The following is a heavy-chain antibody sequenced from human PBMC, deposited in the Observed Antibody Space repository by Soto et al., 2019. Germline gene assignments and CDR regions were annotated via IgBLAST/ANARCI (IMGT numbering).Heavy chain of an antibody. Sequence: QVALVESGGGVVQPGRSLRLSCAASGFTFNRYAMNWVRQSPVKGLEWVAAISVDGSSYNYADSVKGRFIISRDNSKDPLYLQMSSLRVEDTAVYYCARDFGYWGQGTLVTVSS. D-gene: IGHD3-10*01. CDR3: ARDFGY. CDR1: GFTFNRYA. CDR2: ISVDGSSY. J-gene: IGHJ4*02. V-gene: IGHV3-30*03.